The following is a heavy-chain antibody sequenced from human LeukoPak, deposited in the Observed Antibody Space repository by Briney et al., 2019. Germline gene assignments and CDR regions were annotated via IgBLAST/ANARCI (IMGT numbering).Heavy chain of an antibody. CDR3: AKDRRIAAAGTNYFDY. V-gene: IGHV3-23*01. Sequence: GGSLRLSCAASGFTFSDYAVSWVRQAPGKGLEWVSTISGSGDSTHYVDSVKGRFTISRDNSENTLYLQMNSLRAEDTALYYCAKDRRIAAAGTNYFDYWGQGALVTVSS. CDR2: ISGSGDST. D-gene: IGHD6-13*01. CDR1: GFTFSDYA. J-gene: IGHJ4*02.